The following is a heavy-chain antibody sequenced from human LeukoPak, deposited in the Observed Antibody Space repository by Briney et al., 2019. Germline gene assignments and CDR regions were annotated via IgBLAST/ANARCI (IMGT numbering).Heavy chain of an antibody. J-gene: IGHJ4*02. Sequence: GGSLRLSCAASGFTFTNAWMNWVRQAPGKGLEWVGRIKSKTDGGTTDYAAPVKGRFTISRDDSKNTLYLQMNSLKTEDTAVYYCTTTPTKYYDFWSAYNDYWGQGTLVTVSS. D-gene: IGHD3-3*01. V-gene: IGHV3-15*07. CDR2: IKSKTDGGTT. CDR3: TTTPTKYYDFWSAYNDY. CDR1: GFTFTNAW.